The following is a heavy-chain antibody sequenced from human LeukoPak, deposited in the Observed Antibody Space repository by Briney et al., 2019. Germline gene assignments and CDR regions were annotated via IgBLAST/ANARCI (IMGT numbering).Heavy chain of an antibody. J-gene: IGHJ4*02. CDR1: GYSFTRNW. Sequence: PGESLKISCKGSGYSFTRNWIGWVRQMPGKGLEWMGIIYPGDSDTRYSPSFQGQVTISADKSISTAYLQWSSLKASDTAMYYCASLTVYSSGWSHDYWGQGTLVPVSS. D-gene: IGHD6-19*01. V-gene: IGHV5-51*01. CDR2: IYPGDSDT. CDR3: ASLTVYSSGWSHDY.